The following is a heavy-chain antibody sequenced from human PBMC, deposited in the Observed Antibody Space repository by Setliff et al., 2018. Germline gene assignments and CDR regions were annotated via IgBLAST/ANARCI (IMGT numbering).Heavy chain of an antibody. CDR1: GYTYTNYG. D-gene: IGHD6-19*01. J-gene: IGHJ4*02. V-gene: IGHV1-18*01. Sequence: GAGVTVSYKPSGYTYTNYGITWVRQAPGQGLEWMGWINNYSFKTNYPQKFQCRVTMTTDTSTSTAYMELRSLRSDDTAVYYCARGQKVAGFSHFDYWGQGTLVTVSS. CDR3: ARGQKVAGFSHFDY. CDR2: INNYSFKT.